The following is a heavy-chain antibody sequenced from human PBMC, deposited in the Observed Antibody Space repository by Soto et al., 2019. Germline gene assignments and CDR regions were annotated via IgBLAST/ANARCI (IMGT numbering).Heavy chain of an antibody. Sequence: EVHLLESGGGLVQPGGSLRLSCAGSGFPFSSYAMSWVRQAPEKGLEWVSALRDSGVSPYYADSVKGRFTISRDNSKNTLYLQMDSLRVEDTAPYYCAKMTSDSYGRNYGMDVWGQGTTVTVSS. CDR3: AKMTSDSYGRNYGMDV. CDR2: LRDSGVSP. J-gene: IGHJ6*02. CDR1: GFPFSSYA. V-gene: IGHV3-23*01. D-gene: IGHD5-18*01.